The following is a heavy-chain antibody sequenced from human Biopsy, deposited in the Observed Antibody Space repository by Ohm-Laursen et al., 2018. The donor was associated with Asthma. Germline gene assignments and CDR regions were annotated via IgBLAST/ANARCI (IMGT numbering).Heavy chain of an antibody. Sequence: GSLRLSCAASGFTFSSYAMSWVRQAPGKGLEWVSAISGSGGSTYYADSVKCRLTISRDNSKNTLYLQMNSLRAEDTAVYYCVKLNGVYDSSGYYPDYWGQGTLVTVSS. CDR1: GFTFSSYA. D-gene: IGHD3-22*01. CDR2: ISGSGGST. J-gene: IGHJ4*02. V-gene: IGHV3-23*01. CDR3: VKLNGVYDSSGYYPDY.